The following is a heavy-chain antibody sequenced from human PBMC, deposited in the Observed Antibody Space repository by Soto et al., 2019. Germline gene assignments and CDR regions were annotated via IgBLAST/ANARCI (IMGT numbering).Heavy chain of an antibody. V-gene: IGHV1-8*01. D-gene: IGHD2-15*01. CDR1: GYTFTKYD. CDR2: MNPNSGDT. J-gene: IGHJ4*02. CDR3: ARATRYCSPGSCSNRDN. Sequence: QVPLVQSGAEVKKPGASVRVSCKASGYTFTKYDINWVRQATGQGLEWMGWMNPNSGDTGSTQKFQGRVTMTRDTSISSAYMELSSLRSDDTAVYYCARATRYCSPGSCSNRDNWGQGTLVTVSS.